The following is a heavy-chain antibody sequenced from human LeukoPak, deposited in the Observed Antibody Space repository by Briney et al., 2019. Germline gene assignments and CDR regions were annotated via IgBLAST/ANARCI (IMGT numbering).Heavy chain of an antibody. CDR2: INRDGSST. CDR1: GIIFSNYC. J-gene: IGHJ4*02. CDR3: ARGGGYSYGSFDY. D-gene: IGHD5-18*01. Sequence: GGSPRLSCAASGIIFSNYCMHWVRQAPGKGLVWVSRINRDGSSTSYADSVKGRFTISRDNAKNTLYLQMNSLRAVDTAVYYCARGGGYSYGSFDYWGQGTLVTVSS. V-gene: IGHV3-74*01.